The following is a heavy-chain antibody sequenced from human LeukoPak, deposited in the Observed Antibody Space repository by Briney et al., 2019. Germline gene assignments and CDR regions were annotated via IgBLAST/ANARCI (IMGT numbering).Heavy chain of an antibody. CDR3: ARAPNYGDYGGQ. CDR2: IYGGGTT. J-gene: IGHJ4*02. D-gene: IGHD4-17*01. CDR1: GFTVSNNY. V-gene: IGHV3-53*01. Sequence: PGGSLRLSCAASGFTVSNNYMSWVRQAPGKGLEWVSLIYGGGTTYYADSVKGRFTISSDSSKNTLHLQMNSLRAEDTAVYYCARAPNYGDYGGQWGRRTLVTVSS.